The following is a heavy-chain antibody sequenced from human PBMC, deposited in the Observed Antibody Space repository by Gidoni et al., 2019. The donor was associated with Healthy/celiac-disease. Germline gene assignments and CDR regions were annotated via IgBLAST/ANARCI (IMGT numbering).Heavy chain of an antibody. CDR1: GFTLDAYG. CDR3: ARDLHYYDSSGYEGGNAFDI. Sequence: EVQLVESGGGVVRPGGSLRLPCAASGFTLDAYGMSWVRQAPGKGLEWVSGINWNGGSTGYADSVKGRFTISRDNAKNSLYLQMNSLRAEDTALYHCARDLHYYDSSGYEGGNAFDIWGQGTMVTVSS. D-gene: IGHD3-22*01. J-gene: IGHJ3*02. CDR2: INWNGGST. V-gene: IGHV3-20*01.